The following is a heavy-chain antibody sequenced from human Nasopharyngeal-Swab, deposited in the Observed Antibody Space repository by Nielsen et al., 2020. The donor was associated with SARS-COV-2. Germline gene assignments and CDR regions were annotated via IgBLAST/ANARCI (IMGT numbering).Heavy chain of an antibody. J-gene: IGHJ4*02. Sequence: GESLKISCAASGFTFSDYYMSWIRQAPGKGLEWVSYISSSGSTIYYADSVKGRFTIYRDNAKNSLYLQMNSLRAEDTAVYYCARSFEGSSGYYYDYFDYWGQGTLVTVSS. D-gene: IGHD3-22*01. V-gene: IGHV3-11*04. CDR2: ISSSGSTI. CDR1: GFTFSDYY. CDR3: ARSFEGSSGYYYDYFDY.